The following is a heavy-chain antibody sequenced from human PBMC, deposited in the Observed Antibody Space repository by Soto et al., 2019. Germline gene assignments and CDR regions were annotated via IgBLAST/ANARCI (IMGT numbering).Heavy chain of an antibody. D-gene: IGHD5-12*01. CDR1: GFTFSNYA. V-gene: IGHV3-23*01. J-gene: IGHJ4*02. CDR2: IRGSGGPT. Sequence: EVQLLESGGDLVQPGGSPRLSCAASGFTFSNYAMSWVRQAPGQGLEWVSLIRGSGGPTNYADSVKGRFTVSRDNSKNMLFLQMNSLRVEDTAVYYCVKDFRGGYDWTHDWGQGTLVTVSS. CDR3: VKDFRGGYDWTHD.